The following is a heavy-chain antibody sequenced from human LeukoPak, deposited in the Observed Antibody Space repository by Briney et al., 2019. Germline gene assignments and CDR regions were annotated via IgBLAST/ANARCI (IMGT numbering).Heavy chain of an antibody. CDR2: INPTGTGT. CDR1: GCTFTNYY. V-gene: IGHV1-46*01. Sequence: ASVKVSCKASGCTFTNYYMHWVRQAPGQGLEWTGLINPTGTGTNYAQKFRGRVTLTRDTSTTTVYMELSSLRSEDTAVYYCAREESGGYFDYWGQGTLVTVSS. J-gene: IGHJ4*02. CDR3: AREESGGYFDY. D-gene: IGHD2-8*02.